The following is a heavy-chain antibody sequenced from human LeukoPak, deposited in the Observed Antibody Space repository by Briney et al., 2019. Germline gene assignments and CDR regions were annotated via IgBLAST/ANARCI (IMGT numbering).Heavy chain of an antibody. CDR2: IRNDGSNT. J-gene: IGHJ4*02. Sequence: GGSLRLSCAASGFTFSTYGMHWVRQAPGKGLEWVANIRNDGSNTFYVDSVKVRFTISRDNSNNTLYLQMNSLRTEDTAVYYCAKGGLPPEYWGQGILVTVSS. CDR1: GFTFSTYG. CDR3: AKGGLPPEY. V-gene: IGHV3-30*02. D-gene: IGHD3-16*01.